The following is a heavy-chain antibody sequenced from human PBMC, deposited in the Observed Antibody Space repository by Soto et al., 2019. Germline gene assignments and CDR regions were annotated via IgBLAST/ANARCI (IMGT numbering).Heavy chain of an antibody. V-gene: IGHV3-15*01. Sequence: PGGSLRLSCALSESTLSNVWMSWVRQAPGKGLEWVGRVKREIDGATTDYAAPVKGRFIISRDDSKNTVYLQMNSLRTEDTAVYYCTTDPIRDYWGLGTLVTVSS. CDR1: ESTLSNVW. D-gene: IGHD2-21*01. J-gene: IGHJ4*02. CDR3: TTDPIRDY. CDR2: VKREIDGATT.